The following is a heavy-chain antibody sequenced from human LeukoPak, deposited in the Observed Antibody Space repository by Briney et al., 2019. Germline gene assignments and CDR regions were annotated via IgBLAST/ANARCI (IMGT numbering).Heavy chain of an antibody. CDR3: ARGEAVAGPDRYYYYYYMDV. Sequence: SSETLSLTCAVYGGSFSGYYWSWIRQPPGKGLEWIGEINHSGSTNYNPSLKSRVTISVDTSKNQFSLKLSSVTAADTAVYYCARGEAVAGPDRYYYYYYMDVWGKGTTVTVSS. V-gene: IGHV4-34*01. J-gene: IGHJ6*03. CDR2: INHSGST. D-gene: IGHD6-19*01. CDR1: GGSFSGYY.